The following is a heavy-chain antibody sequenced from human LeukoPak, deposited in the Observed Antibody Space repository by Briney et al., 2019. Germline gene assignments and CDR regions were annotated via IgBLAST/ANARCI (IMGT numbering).Heavy chain of an antibody. D-gene: IGHD2-15*01. CDR2: ISYDGSNK. J-gene: IGHJ3*02. Sequence: GGSLRLSCAASGFTFSSYAMHWVRQAPGKGLEWVAVISYDGSNKYYADSVKGRFTISRDNSKNTLYLQMNSLRAEDTAAYYCAREIVVAQYYAFDIWGQGTMVTVSS. CDR1: GFTFSSYA. V-gene: IGHV3-30*01. CDR3: AREIVVAQYYAFDI.